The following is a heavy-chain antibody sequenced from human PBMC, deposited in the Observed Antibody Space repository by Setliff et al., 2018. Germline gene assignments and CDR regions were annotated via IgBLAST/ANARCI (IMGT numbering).Heavy chain of an antibody. CDR3: ARFGGSCSSSSCYASDL. CDR1: SYTFSSYG. V-gene: IGHV1-18*01. D-gene: IGHD2-2*01. J-gene: IGHJ3*01. Sequence: VASVKVSCKASSYTFSSYGISWLRQAPGQGLEWMAMIITSTGKTSYAQKFQGRVTVTTDTYTGTGYMELRSLRSDDTAMYFCARFGGSCSSSSCYASDLWGQGTMVTVSS. CDR2: IITSTGKT.